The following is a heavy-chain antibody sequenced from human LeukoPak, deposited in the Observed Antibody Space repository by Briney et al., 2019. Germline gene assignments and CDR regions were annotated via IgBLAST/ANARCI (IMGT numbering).Heavy chain of an antibody. V-gene: IGHV4-59*01. J-gene: IGHJ5*02. CDR3: ARDRGRATWFDP. D-gene: IGHD3-10*01. CDR1: GGSITSYY. CDR2: IYYSGST. Sequence: SETLSLTCTVSGGSITSYYWHWIRQPPGKGLEWVGYIYYSGSTNYNPSLKSRVTISVDTSRNQFSLKLHSVTAADTAVYYCARDRGRATWFDPWGQGTAVTVSS.